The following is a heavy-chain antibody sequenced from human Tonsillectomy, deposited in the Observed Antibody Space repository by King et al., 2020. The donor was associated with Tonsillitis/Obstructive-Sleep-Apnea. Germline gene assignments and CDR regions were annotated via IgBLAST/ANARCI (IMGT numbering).Heavy chain of an antibody. J-gene: IGHJ4*02. Sequence: VQLQQWGAGLLKPSETLSLTCAVYGGSFSDYYWSWIRQPPGKGLEWIGEIYHSGSTNYNPSLKSRVTISLDTSKNQFSLNLSSVTAADTAVYYCAREYFYHSSGFYDYWGQGTLVTVSS. D-gene: IGHD3-22*01. CDR2: IYHSGST. CDR3: AREYFYHSSGFYDY. V-gene: IGHV4-34*01. CDR1: GGSFSDYY.